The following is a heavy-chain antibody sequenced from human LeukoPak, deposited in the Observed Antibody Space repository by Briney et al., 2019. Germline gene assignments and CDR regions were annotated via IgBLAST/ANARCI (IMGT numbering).Heavy chain of an antibody. CDR1: GYTFTGYY. CDR2: INPNSGGT. D-gene: IGHD1-14*01. V-gene: IGHV1-2*02. CDR3: APETASNRYWFDP. J-gene: IGHJ5*02. Sequence: GASVKVSCKASGYTFTGYYMHWVRQAPGQGLEWMGWINPNSGGTNYAQKFQGRVTITTDESTSTAYMELSSLRSEDTAVYYCAPETASNRYWFDPWGQGTLVTVSS.